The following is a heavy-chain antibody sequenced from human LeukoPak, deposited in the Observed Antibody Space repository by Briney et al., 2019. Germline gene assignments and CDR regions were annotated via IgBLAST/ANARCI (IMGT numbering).Heavy chain of an antibody. Sequence: GGSLRLSCAASGFTFSLHAMTWVRQAPGKGLEWVSRISGSGGSTYYADSVKGRFTISRDNSENTLSLQMNSLRAEDTAVYYCAKGHYDTGTFGAFDIWGQGTMVTVSS. CDR2: ISGSGGST. CDR1: GFTFSLHA. D-gene: IGHD3-22*01. V-gene: IGHV3-23*01. J-gene: IGHJ3*02. CDR3: AKGHYDTGTFGAFDI.